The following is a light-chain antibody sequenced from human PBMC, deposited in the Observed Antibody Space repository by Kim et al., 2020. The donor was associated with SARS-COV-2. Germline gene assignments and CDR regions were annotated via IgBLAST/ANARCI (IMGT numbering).Light chain of an antibody. Sequence: PGQTAEITCEGNRIGTKGVHWYRQRPGQAPVVVIYSDRERPSGIPERFSGSNSGGTATLTLSGVEAGDEADYYCQVWDSNSDHVVFGGGTKLTVL. CDR3: QVWDSNSDHVV. CDR1: RIGTKG. J-gene: IGLJ2*01. CDR2: SDR. V-gene: IGLV3-21*04.